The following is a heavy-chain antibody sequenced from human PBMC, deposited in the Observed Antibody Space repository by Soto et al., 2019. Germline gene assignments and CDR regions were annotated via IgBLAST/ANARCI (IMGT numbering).Heavy chain of an antibody. D-gene: IGHD1-26*01. Sequence: QVQLQESGPGLVKPSETLSLTCTVSGASVSSGNYYWSWIRQPPGKGPECIGYISYSGSTNYNPSLQSRVTISIDTSKNQFSLKLSSVTAADTAVYYCARGSGSYYAYWGQGTLVTVSS. V-gene: IGHV4-61*01. J-gene: IGHJ4*02. CDR3: ARGSGSYYAY. CDR1: GASVSSGNYY. CDR2: ISYSGST.